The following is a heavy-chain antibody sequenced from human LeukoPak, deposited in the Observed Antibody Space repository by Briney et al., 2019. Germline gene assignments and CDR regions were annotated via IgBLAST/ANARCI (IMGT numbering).Heavy chain of an antibody. V-gene: IGHV1-24*01. J-gene: IGHJ3*02. D-gene: IGHD2-2*01. CDR3: AKGPSAWIESAFDI. CDR2: FDPEDGKA. Sequence: ASVKVSCKVSGYTLSELSMHWVRQAPGKGLEWMGGFDPEDGKAIYAQKFQGRVTMTEDTSTETAYMELSSLRAEDTALYYCAKGPSAWIESAFDIWGQGTMVTVSS. CDR1: GYTLSELS.